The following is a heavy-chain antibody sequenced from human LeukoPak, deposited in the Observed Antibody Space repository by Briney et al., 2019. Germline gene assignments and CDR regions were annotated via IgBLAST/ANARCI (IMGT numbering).Heavy chain of an antibody. J-gene: IGHJ3*02. V-gene: IGHV4-61*02. CDR3: AREFKASGAFDI. CDR1: GGSISSGSYY. Sequence: SETLSLTCTVSGGSISSGSYYWSWIRQPAGKGLEWIGRIYTSGSTNYNPSLKSRVTISVDTSKNQFSLKLSSVTAADTAVYYCAREFKASGAFDIWGQGTMVTVS. CDR2: IYTSGST.